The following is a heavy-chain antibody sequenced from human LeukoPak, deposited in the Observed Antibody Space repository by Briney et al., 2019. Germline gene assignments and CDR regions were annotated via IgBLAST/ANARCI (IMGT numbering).Heavy chain of an antibody. J-gene: IGHJ4*02. Sequence: GGSLRLSCAASGFTFSSYSMNWVRQAPGKGLEWVSYISSSSSTIYYADSVKGRFTISRDNAKNSLYLQMNSLRAEDTAVYYCARDVLAVAGHFDYWGQGTLVTVSS. D-gene: IGHD6-19*01. V-gene: IGHV3-48*01. CDR3: ARDVLAVAGHFDY. CDR1: GFTFSSYS. CDR2: ISSSSSTI.